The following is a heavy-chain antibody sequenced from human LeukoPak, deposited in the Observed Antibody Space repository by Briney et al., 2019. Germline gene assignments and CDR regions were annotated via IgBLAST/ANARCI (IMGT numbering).Heavy chain of an antibody. J-gene: IGHJ4*02. Sequence: SETLSLTCTVSGGSISSYYWSWIXQPAGXXXXWIGRIYTSGSNNYTPSLKSRVTMSVDTSKNQFSLKLSSVTAAATAVYSCARDDGYYFDYWGQGNLVTVSS. V-gene: IGHV4-4*07. D-gene: IGHD3-22*01. CDR2: IYTSGSN. CDR1: GGSISSYY. CDR3: ARDDGYYFDY.